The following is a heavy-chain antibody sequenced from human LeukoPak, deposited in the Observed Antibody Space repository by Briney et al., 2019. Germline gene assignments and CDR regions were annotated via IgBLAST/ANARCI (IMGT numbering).Heavy chain of an antibody. Sequence: GGSLRLSCAASGFTFSSYGMHWVRQAPGKGLEWVAAIWYDGNNKTYADSVRGRSTISRDNSKNTLHLQMNSLRDEDTAVYYCAKDLTGDQNWIDPWGQGTLVTVSS. CDR2: IWYDGNNK. D-gene: IGHD7-27*01. V-gene: IGHV3-33*06. J-gene: IGHJ5*02. CDR3: AKDLTGDQNWIDP. CDR1: GFTFSSYG.